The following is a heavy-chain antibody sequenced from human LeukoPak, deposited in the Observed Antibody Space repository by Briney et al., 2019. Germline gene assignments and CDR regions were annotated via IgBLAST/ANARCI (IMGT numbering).Heavy chain of an antibody. CDR1: GYTFTSHA. CDR3: ARDLFYDSSGAFDY. V-gene: IGHV1-3*01. D-gene: IGHD3-22*01. J-gene: IGHJ4*02. CDR2: INAGNGNT. Sequence: GASVTVSCTASGYTFTSHAMHWVRQAPGQRLEWMGWINAGNGNTKYSQKFQGRVTITRDTSASTAYMELSSLRSEDTAVYYCARDLFYDSSGAFDYWGQGTLVTVSS.